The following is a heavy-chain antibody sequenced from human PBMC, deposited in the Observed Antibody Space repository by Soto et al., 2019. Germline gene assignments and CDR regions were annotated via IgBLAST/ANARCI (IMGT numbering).Heavy chain of an antibody. D-gene: IGHD2-15*01. Sequence: SETLSLTCSVSGGSIASSSYYWGWIRQHPGKGLEWIGSIYYSGSTYYNPSLKSRVTISVDTSKNQFSLKLSSVTAADTAVYYCARGSVVAATLFDYRGQRTLVTVSS. V-gene: IGHV4-39*07. CDR1: GGSIASSSYY. J-gene: IGHJ4*02. CDR3: ARGSVVAATLFDY. CDR2: IYYSGST.